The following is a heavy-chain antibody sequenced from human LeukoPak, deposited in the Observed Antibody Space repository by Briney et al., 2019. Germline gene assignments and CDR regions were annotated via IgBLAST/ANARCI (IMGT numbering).Heavy chain of an antibody. CDR3: ARDLPNYYDSSGYTRFDY. Sequence: GGSLRLSCAASGFTFSSYGMHWVRQAPGKGLEWVAVIWYDGSNKYYADSVKGRFTISRDNSKNTLYLQMNSLRAEDTAVYYCARDLPNYYDSSGYTRFDYWGQGTLVTVSS. D-gene: IGHD3-22*01. CDR1: GFTFSSYG. J-gene: IGHJ4*02. V-gene: IGHV3-33*01. CDR2: IWYDGSNK.